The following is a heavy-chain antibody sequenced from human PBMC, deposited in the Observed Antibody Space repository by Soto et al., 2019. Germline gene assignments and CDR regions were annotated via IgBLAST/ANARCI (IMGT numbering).Heavy chain of an antibody. CDR2: VNPILSMS. CDR3: ATSYGSGYRAFDY. V-gene: IGHV1-69*04. D-gene: IGHD3-10*01. J-gene: IGHJ4*02. CDR1: GDTFSFYS. Sequence: QVQLVQSGAEVKRPGSSVKVSCKASGDTFSFYSINWVRQAPGLGLEWMGRVNPILSMSNYAQRFQGRVMMTANKSTRTAYMELSGLRSEDTAMYYCATSYGSGYRAFDYWGQGALVTVSS.